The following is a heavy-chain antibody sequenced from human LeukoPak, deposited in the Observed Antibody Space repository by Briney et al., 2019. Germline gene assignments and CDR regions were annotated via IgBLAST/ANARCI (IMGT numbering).Heavy chain of an antibody. CDR2: IYYSGST. V-gene: IGHV4-59*06. CDR3: ARGHPYCSSTSCYTNYYYMDV. Sequence: SETLSLTCTVSGGSISSYYWSWIRQPSGKGLEWIGYIYYSGSTYYNPSLKSRVTISVDTSKNQFSLKLSSVTAADTAVYYCARGHPYCSSTSCYTNYYYMDVWGKGTTVTVSS. J-gene: IGHJ6*03. D-gene: IGHD2-2*02. CDR1: GGSISSYY.